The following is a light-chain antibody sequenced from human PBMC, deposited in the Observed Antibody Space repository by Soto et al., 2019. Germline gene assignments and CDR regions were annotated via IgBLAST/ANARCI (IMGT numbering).Light chain of an antibody. CDR3: CSYADTTTLV. CDR2: EGT. J-gene: IGLJ3*02. CDR1: SSDVGSYNL. Sequence: QSVLAQPASVSGSPGQSITISCTGSSSDVGSYNLVSWYQHHADKAPKLIIYEGTKWPSGVSYRFSGSKSGNTASLTISGLQAEDEADYYCCSYADTTTLVFGGGTKVTVL. V-gene: IGLV2-23*01.